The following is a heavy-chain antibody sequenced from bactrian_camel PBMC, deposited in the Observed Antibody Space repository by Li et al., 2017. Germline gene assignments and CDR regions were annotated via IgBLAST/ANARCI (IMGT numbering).Heavy chain of an antibody. CDR2: VDSNGVT. CDR1: ESTYRSIC. D-gene: IGHD3*01. CDR3: AAEDQAPWDMGWICNYNS. J-gene: IGHJ4*01. V-gene: IGHV3S53*01. Sequence: HVQLVESGGGSVQAGGSLTLSCSASESTYRSICMAWFRQAPGSQRETVATVDSNGVTKVAGSVKGRFTLSKDNAKNVLTLRMDNLKPEDTALYTCAAEDQAPWDMGWICNYNSWGQGTQVTVS.